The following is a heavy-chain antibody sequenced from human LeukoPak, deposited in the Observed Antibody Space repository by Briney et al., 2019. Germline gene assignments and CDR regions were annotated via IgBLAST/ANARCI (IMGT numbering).Heavy chain of an antibody. Sequence: GGSLRLSCAASGFTFSSYWMSWVRQAPRKGLEWVANIKQDGSEKYYVDSVKGRFTISRDNAKNSLYLQMNSLRAEDTAVYYCARTWGSSWLYYYYYMDVWGKGTTVTISS. CDR1: GFTFSSYW. D-gene: IGHD6-13*01. CDR2: IKQDGSEK. V-gene: IGHV3-7*01. J-gene: IGHJ6*03. CDR3: ARTWGSSWLYYYYYMDV.